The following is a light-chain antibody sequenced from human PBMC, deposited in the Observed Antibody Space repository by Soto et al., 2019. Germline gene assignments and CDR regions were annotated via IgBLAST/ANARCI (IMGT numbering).Light chain of an antibody. J-gene: IGLJ2*01. CDR3: AAWDDSLNGRVV. CDR2: TDY. CDR1: SSNIGTYT. V-gene: IGLV1-44*01. Sequence: QSVLTQPPSASGTPGQRVTISCSGTSSNIGTYTVNWYQQLPGTAPKLLIYTDYQRPSGVPDRFSGSKSGTSASLAINGLQSEDEADYYCAAWDDSLNGRVVFGGGTKLTVL.